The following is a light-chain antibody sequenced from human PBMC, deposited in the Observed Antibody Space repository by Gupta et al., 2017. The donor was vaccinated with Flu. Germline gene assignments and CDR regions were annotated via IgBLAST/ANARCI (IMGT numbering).Light chain of an antibody. CDR2: GAS. V-gene: IGKV3-15*01. CDR3: QQENNCPRT. Sequence: PATLSGSPGERATLSCRASQSVARNLAWYQQKPGQAPRLLIYGASTRATGIPARFSCSGSGTEFNLTITSLQSEDFAVYYCQQENNCPRTFGQGTKVEIK. CDR1: QSVARN. J-gene: IGKJ1*01.